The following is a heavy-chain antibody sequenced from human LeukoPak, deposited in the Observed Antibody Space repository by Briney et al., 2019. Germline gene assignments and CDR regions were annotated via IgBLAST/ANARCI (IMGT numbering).Heavy chain of an antibody. J-gene: IGHJ5*02. CDR2: ISGSGGST. CDR1: GFTFSSYA. CDR3: AKDPSGGQLLYHDYNWFDP. Sequence: GGSLRLSCAASGFTFSSYAMSWVRQAPGKGLEWVSAISGSGGSTYYADSVKGRFTISRDNSKNTLYLQMNSLRAEDTAVYYCAKDPSGGQLLYHDYNWFDPWGQGTLVTVSS. D-gene: IGHD2-2*02. V-gene: IGHV3-23*01.